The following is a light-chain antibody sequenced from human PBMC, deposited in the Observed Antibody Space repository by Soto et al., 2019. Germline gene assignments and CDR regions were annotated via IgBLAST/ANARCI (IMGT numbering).Light chain of an antibody. CDR1: QSVSSSY. J-gene: IGKJ3*01. CDR2: GAS. V-gene: IGKV3-20*01. Sequence: EIVLTQSPGTLSLSPGERATLSCRASQSVSSSYVAWYQQKPGQAPRLLIYGASSMATGLPDRFSGSGSGTDFTLTISRLEPEDFAVYYCQQYGSSLLTFGPGTKVDIK. CDR3: QQYGSSLLT.